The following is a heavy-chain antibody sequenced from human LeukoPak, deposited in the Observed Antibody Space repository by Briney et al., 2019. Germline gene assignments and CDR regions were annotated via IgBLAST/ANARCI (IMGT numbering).Heavy chain of an antibody. D-gene: IGHD3-10*01. CDR2: IYTGGST. Sequence: GGSLRLSCAASGFTVSSNYMYWVRQAPGKGLEWVSVIYTGGSTYYADSVKGRFTISRDNSKNTLYLQMNSLRAEDTAVYYCASLITYSYGSGHDYWGQGNLVTVSS. J-gene: IGHJ4*02. CDR1: GFTVSSNY. V-gene: IGHV3-66*01. CDR3: ASLITYSYGSGHDY.